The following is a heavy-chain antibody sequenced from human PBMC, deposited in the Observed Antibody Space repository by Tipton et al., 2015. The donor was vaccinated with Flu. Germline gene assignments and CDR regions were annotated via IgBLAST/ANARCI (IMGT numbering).Heavy chain of an antibody. Sequence: QLVQSGGGLIQRGGSLRLSCVVSGFTVSSNYMTWVRQAPGKGLEWVSSISGSSSNIYYADSVKGRFTISRDNAKNSLYLQMNSLRAEDTAVYYCTKDVGATVSYNWFDPWGQGTLVTVSS. CDR1: GFTVSSNY. D-gene: IGHD1-26*01. V-gene: IGHV3-21*01. CDR2: ISGSSSNI. J-gene: IGHJ5*02. CDR3: TKDVGATVSYNWFDP.